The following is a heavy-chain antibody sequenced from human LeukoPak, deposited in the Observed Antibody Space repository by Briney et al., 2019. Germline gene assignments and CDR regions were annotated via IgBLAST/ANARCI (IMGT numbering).Heavy chain of an antibody. V-gene: IGHV1-69*01. J-gene: IGHJ4*02. Sequence: SVKVSCKASGGTFSSYAISWVRQAPGQGLEWMGGIIPIFGTANYAQKFQGRVTITADESTSTAYMELSSLRSEDTAVYYCARQRCYCTNGVCYTQYVDYWGQGTLVTVSS. D-gene: IGHD2-8*01. CDR3: ARQRCYCTNGVCYTQYVDY. CDR1: GGTFSSYA. CDR2: IIPIFGTA.